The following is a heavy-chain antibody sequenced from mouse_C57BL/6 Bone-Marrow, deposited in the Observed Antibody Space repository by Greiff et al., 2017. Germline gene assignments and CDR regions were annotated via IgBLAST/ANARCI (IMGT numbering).Heavy chain of an antibody. Sequence: QVHLQQSGAELVKPGASVKLSCKASGYTFTTYPMHWMKQKPGQSLEWIGIFHPNNDDTKYNEKFKGKATLTVEKSSSTVYMELSRLTSDDSAVYYCARTSSYFDNLDYWGQGTTLTVSS. D-gene: IGHD2-4*01. CDR1: GYTFTTYP. CDR3: ARTSSYFDNLDY. CDR2: FHPNNDDT. J-gene: IGHJ2*01. V-gene: IGHV1-47*01.